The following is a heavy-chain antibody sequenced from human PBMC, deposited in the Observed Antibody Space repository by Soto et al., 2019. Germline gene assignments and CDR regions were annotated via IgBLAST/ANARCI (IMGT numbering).Heavy chain of an antibody. J-gene: IGHJ4*02. D-gene: IGHD1-1*01. Sequence: ASVKVSCKASGHTLSVHSMHWVLQAPGRGLEWMGWINPNTGDTKYAQKFQDSVTMTWDTSVTTAYLELSRVRSDDTGVYYCTRGLHYDTTGPNFADWGQGTLVTVSS. CDR2: INPNTGDT. V-gene: IGHV1-2*04. CDR1: GHTLSVHS. CDR3: TRGLHYDTTGPNFAD.